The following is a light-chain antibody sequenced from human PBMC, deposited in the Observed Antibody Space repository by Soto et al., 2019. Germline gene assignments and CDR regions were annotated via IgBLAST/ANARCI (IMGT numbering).Light chain of an antibody. CDR2: AAS. CDR1: QSISSY. J-gene: IGKJ5*01. CDR3: QQSYSTPLIT. V-gene: IGKV1-39*01. Sequence: IHMTQSPSSLSASVGDRVTITCRASQSISSYLNWYQQKPGKAPKLLIYAASSLQSGVPSRFSGSGSGTDFTLTISSLQPEDFATYYCQQSYSTPLITFGQGTRLEIK.